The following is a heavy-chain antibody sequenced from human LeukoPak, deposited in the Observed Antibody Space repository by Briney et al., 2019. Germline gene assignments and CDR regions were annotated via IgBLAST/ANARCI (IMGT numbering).Heavy chain of an antibody. CDR2: ISAYNGNT. J-gene: IGHJ3*02. CDR3: ARVGRTTIFGVGDI. V-gene: IGHV1-18*01. CDR1: GGTFSSYA. Sequence: ASVKVSCKASGGTFSSYAISWVRQAPGRGLEWMGWISAYNGNTNYAQKLQGRVTMTTDTSTSTAYTELRSLRSDDTAVYYCARVGRTTIFGVGDIWGQGTMVTVSS. D-gene: IGHD3-3*01.